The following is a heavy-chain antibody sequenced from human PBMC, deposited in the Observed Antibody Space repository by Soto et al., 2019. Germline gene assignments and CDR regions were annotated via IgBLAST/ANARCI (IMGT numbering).Heavy chain of an antibody. CDR3: AGDGVRNGAYNGWLDP. CDR2: IKQDGREK. D-gene: IGHD3-16*01. V-gene: IGHV3-7*03. Sequence: DVQLVESGGDWVQPGGSLRLSCAASGFSFSSYWMTWVRQAPGKGLEWVANIKQDGREKYYVASVKGRFTISRDNGKNLLFLQMDSLTPDDTAVYYCAGDGVRNGAYNGWLDPWGQGTLVTVSS. CDR1: GFSFSSYW. J-gene: IGHJ5*02.